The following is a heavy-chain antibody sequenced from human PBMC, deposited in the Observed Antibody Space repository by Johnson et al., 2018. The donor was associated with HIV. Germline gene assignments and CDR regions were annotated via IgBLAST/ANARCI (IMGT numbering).Heavy chain of an antibody. V-gene: IGHV3-30*04. J-gene: IGHJ3*02. Sequence: QVQLVESGGGLVQPGGSLRLSCAASGFTFSSYAMHWVRQAPGKGLEWVAVISYDGSNKYYADFVKGRFIISRDNSKNTLYLQMNSRRVEDTAVYYCARAGRTYYDFWSGYSNDAFDIWGQGTMVTVSS. CDR2: ISYDGSNK. CDR3: ARAGRTYYDFWSGYSNDAFDI. D-gene: IGHD3-3*01. CDR1: GFTFSSYA.